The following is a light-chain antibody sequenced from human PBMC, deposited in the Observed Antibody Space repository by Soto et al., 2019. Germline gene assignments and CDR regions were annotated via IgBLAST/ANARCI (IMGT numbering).Light chain of an antibody. CDR2: AAS. J-gene: IGKJ5*01. V-gene: IGKV1-9*01. CDR3: QQSYSTPPT. Sequence: IQFRPSAALLSASLGDRVTITCRASQGISTYLAWYQQTSGKAPKLLISAASTLQRGVPSRFSGSGSGTQFTLTISSLQPEDFATYYCQQSYSTPPTFGQRTRLE. CDR1: QGISTY.